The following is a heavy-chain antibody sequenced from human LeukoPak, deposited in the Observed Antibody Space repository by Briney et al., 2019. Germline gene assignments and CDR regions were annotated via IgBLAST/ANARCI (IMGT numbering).Heavy chain of an antibody. D-gene: IGHD2-15*01. CDR2: IYYSGST. CDR1: GGSISSGGYY. CDR3: ARAPNCSGGSCYSGRGGYGMDV. Sequence: PSETLSLTCTVSGGSISSGGYYWRWIRQHPGKGLEWIGYIYYSGSTYYNPSLKSRVTISVDTSKNQFSLKLSSVTAADTAVYYCARAPNCSGGSCYSGRGGYGMDVWGQGTTVTVSS. J-gene: IGHJ6*02. V-gene: IGHV4-31*02.